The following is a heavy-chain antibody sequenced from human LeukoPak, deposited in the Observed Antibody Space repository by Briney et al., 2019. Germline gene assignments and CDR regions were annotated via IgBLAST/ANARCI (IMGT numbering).Heavy chain of an antibody. D-gene: IGHD2-15*01. Sequence: SETPSLTCTVSGGSISSYYWSWIRQPPGKGLEWIGYIYYIGGTNYNPSLKSRVSMSVDTSKSHFSLSLASLTAADTAVYYCARRVGSRSLDVWGLGTMVTVSS. CDR2: IYYIGGT. CDR3: ARRVGSRSLDV. CDR1: GGSISSYY. V-gene: IGHV4-59*08. J-gene: IGHJ3*01.